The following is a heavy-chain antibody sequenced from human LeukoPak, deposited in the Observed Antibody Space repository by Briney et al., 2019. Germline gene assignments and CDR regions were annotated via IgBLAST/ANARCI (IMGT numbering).Heavy chain of an antibody. CDR1: GGSISSGGYY. CDR3: ARGPLWFGPEGGFAEYFQH. CDR2: IYHSGST. V-gene: IGHV4-30-2*01. D-gene: IGHD3-10*01. J-gene: IGHJ1*01. Sequence: SETLSLTCTVSGGSISSGGYYWSWIRQPPGKGLEWIGYIYHSGSTYYNPSLKSRVTISVDRSKNQFSLKLSSVTAADTAVYYCARGPLWFGPEGGFAEYFQHWGQGTLVTVSS.